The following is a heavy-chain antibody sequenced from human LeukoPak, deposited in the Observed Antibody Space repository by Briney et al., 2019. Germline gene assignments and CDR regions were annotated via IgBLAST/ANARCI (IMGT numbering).Heavy chain of an antibody. J-gene: IGHJ4*02. D-gene: IGHD2-15*01. CDR2: INPNSGGT. CDR1: GYTFTGYY. CDR3: ARVGRYCSGGSCYWLLDFDY. Sequence: ASVKVSCKASGYTFTGYYMHWVRQASGQGLEWMGRINPNSGGTNYAQKFQGRVTMTRDTSISTAYMELSRLRSDDTAVYYCARVGRYCSGGSCYWLLDFDYWGQGTLVTVSS. V-gene: IGHV1-2*06.